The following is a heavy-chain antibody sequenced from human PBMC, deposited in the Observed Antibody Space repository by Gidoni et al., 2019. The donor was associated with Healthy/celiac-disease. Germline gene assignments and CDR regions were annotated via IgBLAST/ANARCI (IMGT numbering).Heavy chain of an antibody. Sequence: QVQLVQSGAEVKKPGASVKVSCKASGYTFTSYGIIWVRQAPVQGLEWMGWISAYNGNTNYAQKLQGRVTMTTDTYTSTSYMELRSLRSDDTAVYYCARGQTNIAAADYYFDYWGQGTLVTVSS. CDR1: GYTFTSYG. CDR2: ISAYNGNT. CDR3: ARGQTNIAAADYYFDY. D-gene: IGHD6-13*01. V-gene: IGHV1-18*04. J-gene: IGHJ4*02.